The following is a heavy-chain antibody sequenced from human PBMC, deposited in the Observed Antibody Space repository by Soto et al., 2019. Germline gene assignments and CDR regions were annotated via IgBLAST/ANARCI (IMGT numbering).Heavy chain of an antibody. CDR2: SSAYNGNT. CDR3: VVAAQPYYFDY. D-gene: IGHD2-15*01. Sequence: QVQLVQSGAEVKKPGASVKVSCKASGYTFTSYGISWVRQAPGQGREWMGWSSAYNGNTHYAQKLQGRVTMTADTTTSAAYTELRSLRSDDTAVYYCVVAAQPYYFDYWGQGTLVTVSS. V-gene: IGHV1-18*01. J-gene: IGHJ4*02. CDR1: GYTFTSYG.